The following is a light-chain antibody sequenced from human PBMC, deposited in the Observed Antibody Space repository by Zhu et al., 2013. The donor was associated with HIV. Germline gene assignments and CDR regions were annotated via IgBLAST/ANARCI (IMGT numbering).Light chain of an antibody. V-gene: IGKV1-39*01. J-gene: IGKJ4*01. CDR1: QSISNF. Sequence: DTQVTQSPSSLSASVGDRVTITCRASQSISNFLNWYQQKPGKAPKLLIFAASTLQSGVPSRFSGSGSATHFTLTISSLQPDDFATYYCQQSYTTPLITFGGGTRVE. CDR2: AAS. CDR3: QQSYTTPLIT.